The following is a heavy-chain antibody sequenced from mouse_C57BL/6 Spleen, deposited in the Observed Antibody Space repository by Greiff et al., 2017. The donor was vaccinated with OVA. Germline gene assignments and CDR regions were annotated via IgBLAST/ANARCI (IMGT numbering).Heavy chain of an antibody. V-gene: IGHV1-53*01. D-gene: IGHD1-1*01. Sequence: QVQLQQPGTELVKPGASVKLSCKASGYTFTSYWMHWVKQRPGQGLEWIGNINPSNGGTNYNEKFKSKATLTVDKSSSTAYMQLSSLTSEDSAVYYCARPYYYGSSYYYAMDYWGQGPSVTVSS. J-gene: IGHJ4*01. CDR2: INPSNGGT. CDR3: ARPYYYGSSYYYAMDY. CDR1: GYTFTSYW.